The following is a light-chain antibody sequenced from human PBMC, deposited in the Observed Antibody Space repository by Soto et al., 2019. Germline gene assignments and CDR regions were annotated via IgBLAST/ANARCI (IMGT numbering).Light chain of an antibody. J-gene: IGKJ2*01. CDR1: HNISSSY. V-gene: IGKV3-20*01. CDR2: GTS. Sequence: EIVLTQSQGTLSLSPGAGGALSCRASHNISSSYVAWYQQKPGRAPRLLMHGTSNRAVGIPDRFSGSGSGTEFTLAISRLETEDFAVYYGQQYIRSPYTFGQGTRLEIK. CDR3: QQYIRSPYT.